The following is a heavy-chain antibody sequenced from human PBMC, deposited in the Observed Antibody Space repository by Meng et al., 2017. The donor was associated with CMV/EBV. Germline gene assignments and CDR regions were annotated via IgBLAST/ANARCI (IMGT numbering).Heavy chain of an antibody. D-gene: IGHD3-3*01. CDR2: ISSSGSTI. J-gene: IGHJ4*02. CDR1: GFTFSDYY. CDR3: ARTPHDFWSGYYLDY. V-gene: IGHV3-11*01. Sequence: GGSLRLSCAASGFTFSDYYMSWIRQAPGKGLEWVSYISSSGSTIYYADSVKGRFTISSDNAKNSLYLQMNSLRAEDTAVYYCARTPHDFWSGYYLDYWGQGTLVTVSS.